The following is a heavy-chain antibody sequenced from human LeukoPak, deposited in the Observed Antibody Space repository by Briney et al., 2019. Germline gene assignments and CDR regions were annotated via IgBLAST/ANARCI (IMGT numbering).Heavy chain of an antibody. Sequence: SETLSLTCTVSSYSINSGYYWGWIRQPPGKGLEWIGNIYRSGSTYYNPSLKSRVTISVDTSKNQFSLKLSSVTAADTAMYYCARASGGDGSGSLWGQGTLVTVSS. CDR3: ARASGGDGSGSL. D-gene: IGHD3-10*01. J-gene: IGHJ4*02. CDR2: IYRSGST. CDR1: SYSINSGYY. V-gene: IGHV4-38-2*02.